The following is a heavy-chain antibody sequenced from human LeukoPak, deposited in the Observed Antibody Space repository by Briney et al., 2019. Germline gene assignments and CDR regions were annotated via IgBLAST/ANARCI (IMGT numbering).Heavy chain of an antibody. J-gene: IGHJ6*02. Sequence: VSGPTLVNPPQTLTLTCTFSGFSLRNGGMCVSWIRQPPGKALEWLARIDWDDDKHYSTSLKTRLNISKDTSKNQVVLTMTNMDPVDTATYFCARSYYHYGMDVWGQGTTVTVSS. CDR2: IDWDDDK. V-gene: IGHV2-70*11. CDR1: GFSLRNGGMC. CDR3: ARSYYHYGMDV.